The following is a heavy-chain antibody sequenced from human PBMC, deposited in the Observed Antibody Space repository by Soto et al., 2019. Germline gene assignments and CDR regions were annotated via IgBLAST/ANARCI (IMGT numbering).Heavy chain of an antibody. CDR3: VRDLFPAVEMATAYNWFDP. Sequence: ASVKVSCKASGYTFTSYYMHWVRQAPGQGLEWMGIINPSGGSTSYAQKFQGRVTMTRDTSTSTVYMELSSLRSEDTAVYYCVRDLFPAVEMATAYNWFDPWGQGTLVTVSS. CDR2: INPSGGST. D-gene: IGHD5-18*01. V-gene: IGHV1-46*01. CDR1: GYTFTSYY. J-gene: IGHJ5*02.